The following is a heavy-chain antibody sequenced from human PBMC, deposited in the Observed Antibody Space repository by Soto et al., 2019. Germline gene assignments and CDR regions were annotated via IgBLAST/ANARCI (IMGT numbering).Heavy chain of an antibody. CDR2: ISGSGDSK. D-gene: IGHD2-21*02. J-gene: IGHJ3*02. CDR1: GFTFSSYA. Sequence: PGGSLRLSCAASGFTFSSYALSWVRQGPGKGLEWVSGISGSGDSKHYSDSLKGRFTISRDNSKNTLFLQMNSLRAEDTAVYYCARDPVVTAYHDAFDIWGQGTMVTVSS. V-gene: IGHV3-23*01. CDR3: ARDPVVTAYHDAFDI.